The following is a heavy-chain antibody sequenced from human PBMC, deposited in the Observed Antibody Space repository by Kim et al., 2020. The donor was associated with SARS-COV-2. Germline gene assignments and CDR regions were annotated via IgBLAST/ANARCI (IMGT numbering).Heavy chain of an antibody. Sequence: GGSLRLSCAASGFTFSSYAMHWVRQAPGKGLEWVAVISYDGSNKYYADSVKGRFTISRDNSKNTLYLQMNSLRAEDTAVYYCARDPPGYSSGSIRLRYDRAFDIWGQGTMVTVSS. D-gene: IGHD6-19*01. V-gene: IGHV3-30*04. CDR1: GFTFSSYA. J-gene: IGHJ3*02. CDR2: ISYDGSNK. CDR3: ARDPPGYSSGSIRLRYDRAFDI.